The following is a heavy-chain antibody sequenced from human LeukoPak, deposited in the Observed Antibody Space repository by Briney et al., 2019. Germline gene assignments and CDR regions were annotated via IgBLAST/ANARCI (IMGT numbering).Heavy chain of an antibody. Sequence: PSETLSLTCTVSSVSISNNNYYWSWIRQPPGKGLEWIGYIYYSGSTNYNPSLKSRFTISVDTSKNQFSLKLNSVTAVDTAVYYCARLRYGDYGFFDYWGQGTLVTVSS. CDR3: ARLRYGDYGFFDY. D-gene: IGHD4-17*01. CDR1: SVSISNNNYY. J-gene: IGHJ4*02. V-gene: IGHV4-61*01. CDR2: IYYSGST.